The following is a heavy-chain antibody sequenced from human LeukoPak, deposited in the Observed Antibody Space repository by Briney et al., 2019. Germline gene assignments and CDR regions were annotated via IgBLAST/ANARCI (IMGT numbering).Heavy chain of an antibody. J-gene: IGHJ6*04. Sequence: GASVKVSCKASGYTFTSHYMHWVRQAPGRGLEWMGIINPSGGSTSYAQKFQGRVTMTRDTSTSTVYMELSSLRSEDTAVYYCARDGTSYYYGSGSPHYYGMDVWGKGTTVTVSS. V-gene: IGHV1-46*01. CDR3: ARDGTSYYYGSGSPHYYGMDV. CDR2: INPSGGST. D-gene: IGHD3-10*01. CDR1: GYTFTSHY.